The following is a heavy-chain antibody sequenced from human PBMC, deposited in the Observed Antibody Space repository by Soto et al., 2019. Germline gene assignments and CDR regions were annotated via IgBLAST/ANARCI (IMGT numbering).Heavy chain of an antibody. CDR2: IYYDEST. D-gene: IGHD2-15*01. CDR3: GKVLIGATRHTDVDS. Sequence: SETMSLTCTVSGVSLNSGHYYWVWIRQSPGKGLAWIASIYYDESTYYNPSLKSRVTISTDKPKNQFSLTLKSVTAADTAVYYCGKVLIGATRHTDVDSWGQGALVTVSS. CDR1: GVSLNSGHYY. V-gene: IGHV4-39*01. J-gene: IGHJ4*02.